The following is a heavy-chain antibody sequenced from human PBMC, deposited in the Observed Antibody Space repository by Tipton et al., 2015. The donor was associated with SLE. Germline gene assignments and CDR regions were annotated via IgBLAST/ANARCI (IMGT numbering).Heavy chain of an antibody. CDR1: GGSFSGYS. J-gene: IGHJ4*02. CDR2: IFHSGNA. Sequence: TLSLTCAVYGGSFSGYSWSWIRQPPGKGLEWIGYIFHSGNAFYNPSLQSRVTLSVDTSKNQFSLKLTSVTAADTAVYYCARPPGTYPTGDYWGQGALVTVSS. V-gene: IGHV4-34*12. CDR3: ARPPGTYPTGDY. D-gene: IGHD1-14*01.